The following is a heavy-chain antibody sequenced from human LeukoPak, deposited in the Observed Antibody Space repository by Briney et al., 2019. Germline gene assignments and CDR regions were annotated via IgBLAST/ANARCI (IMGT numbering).Heavy chain of an antibody. CDR1: GYTFTGYY. V-gene: IGHV1-2*02. CDR3: ARVNYGSSGYYFYYYYYMDV. CDR2: INPNSGGT. J-gene: IGHJ6*03. D-gene: IGHD3-22*01. Sequence: ASVKVSCKASGYTFTGYYMHWARQAPGQGLEWMGWINPNSGGTNYAQKFQGRVTMTRDTSISTAYMELSRLRSDDTAVYYCARVNYGSSGYYFYYYYYMDVWGKGTTVTISS.